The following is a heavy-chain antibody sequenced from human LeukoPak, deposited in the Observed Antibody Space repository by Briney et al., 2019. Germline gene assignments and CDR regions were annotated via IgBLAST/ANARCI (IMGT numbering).Heavy chain of an antibody. D-gene: IGHD6-19*01. CDR2: INHSGST. J-gene: IGHJ4*02. CDR3: ARSRIAVAGTHDY. CDR1: GGSFSGYY. V-gene: IGHV4-34*01. Sequence: SETLSLTCAVYGGSFSGYYWSWIRQPPGKGLEWIGEINHSGSTNYNPSLKSRVTISVDTSKNQFSLKLSSVTAADTAVYYCARSRIAVAGTHDYWGQGTLVTVSS.